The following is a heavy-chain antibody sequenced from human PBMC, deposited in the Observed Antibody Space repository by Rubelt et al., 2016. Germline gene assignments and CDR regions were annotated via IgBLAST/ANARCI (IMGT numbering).Heavy chain of an antibody. J-gene: IGHJ5*02. Sequence: GGVVQPGRSLRLSCAASGFTFSSYGMHWVRQAPGKGLEWVAVIWYDGSNKYYADSVKGRFTISRDNSKNTLYLRMNSLRAEDTAVYYCARSDIVATITDHWGQGTLVTVSS. V-gene: IGHV3-33*01. CDR3: ARSDIVATITDH. D-gene: IGHD5-12*01. CDR2: IWYDGSNK. CDR1: GFTFSSYG.